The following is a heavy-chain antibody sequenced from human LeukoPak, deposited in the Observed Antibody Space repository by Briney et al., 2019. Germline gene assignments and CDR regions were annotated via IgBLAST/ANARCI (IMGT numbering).Heavy chain of an antibody. V-gene: IGHV4-38-2*02. Sequence: SETLSLTCTVSGYSISSGYYWSWIRQPPGKGLEWIGEINHSGSTNYNPSLKSRVTISVDTSKNQFSLKLSSVTAADTAVYYCARRTKQFLYYYGSGSYYKGPGYFDYWGQGTLVTVSS. CDR2: INHSGST. J-gene: IGHJ4*02. CDR3: ARRTKQFLYYYGSGSYYKGPGYFDY. D-gene: IGHD3-10*01. CDR1: GYSISSGYY.